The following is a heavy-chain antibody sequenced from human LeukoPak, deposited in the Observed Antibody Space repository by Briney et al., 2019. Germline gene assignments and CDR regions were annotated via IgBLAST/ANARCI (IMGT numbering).Heavy chain of an antibody. CDR3: ARDTAMEYYYYYYYMDA. CDR2: ISYDGSNK. Sequence: GRSLRLSCAASGFTFSSYAMHWVRQAPGKGLEWVAVISYDGSNKYYADSVKGRFTISRDNSKNTLYLQMNSLRAEDTAVYYCARDTAMEYYYYYYYMDAWGKGTTVTVSS. J-gene: IGHJ6*03. V-gene: IGHV3-30*04. CDR1: GFTFSSYA. D-gene: IGHD5-18*01.